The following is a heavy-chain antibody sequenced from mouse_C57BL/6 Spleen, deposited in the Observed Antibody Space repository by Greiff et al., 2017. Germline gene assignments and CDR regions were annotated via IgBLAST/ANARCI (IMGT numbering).Heavy chain of an antibody. V-gene: IGHV1-22*01. Sequence: EVKVVESGPELVKPGASVKMSCKASGYPFTDYNMHWVKRSHGKSLEWIGYIKPNTGGTSSNQKFKGKATLTVNKSASTAYMELRSLTSEDSAVYYCARAYYGSSGDYFDYWGQGTTLTVSS. D-gene: IGHD1-1*01. CDR3: ARAYYGSSGDYFDY. CDR2: IKPNTGGT. J-gene: IGHJ2*01. CDR1: GYPFTDYN.